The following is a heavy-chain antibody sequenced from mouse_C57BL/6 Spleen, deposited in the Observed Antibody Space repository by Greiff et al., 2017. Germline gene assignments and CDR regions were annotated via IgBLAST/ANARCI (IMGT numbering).Heavy chain of an antibody. D-gene: IGHD4-1*01. V-gene: IGHV14-4*01. Sequence: DVKLQESGAELVRPGASVTLSCTASGFNIKDDYMHWVKQRPEQGLEWIGWIDPENGDTEYASKFQGKATIPADTSSNTAYLQLSSLTSEDTAVYYCTGTGTDFDYWGQGTTLTVSS. CDR3: TGTGTDFDY. CDR1: GFNIKDDY. CDR2: IDPENGDT. J-gene: IGHJ2*01.